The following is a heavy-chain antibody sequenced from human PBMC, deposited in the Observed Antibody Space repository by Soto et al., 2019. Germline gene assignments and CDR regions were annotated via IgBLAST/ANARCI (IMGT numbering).Heavy chain of an antibody. V-gene: IGHV3-74*01. CDR1: GFPFNTYW. D-gene: IGHD3-16*01. J-gene: IGHJ5*02. CDR2: INAVGSGT. CDR3: AILSLGFDH. Sequence: GGSLRLSCAASGFPFNTYWMHWVRQAPGEGLVWVSRINAVGSGTTYADPVKGRFTVSRDNANNMLYLQMNSLRAEDTAVYYCAILSLGFDHWGQGTLVTVSS.